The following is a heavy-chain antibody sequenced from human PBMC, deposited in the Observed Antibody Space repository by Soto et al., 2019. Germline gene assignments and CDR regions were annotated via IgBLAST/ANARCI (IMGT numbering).Heavy chain of an antibody. CDR3: AKEYYYGSGSYYNFDY. Sequence: EVQLLESGGGLVQPGGSLRLSCAASGFTFSSYAMSWVRQAPGKGLEWVSAISGSGGSTYYADSVKGRFTISRDNSKNTLYLQMNSLRAEDTAVYYCAKEYYYGSGSYYNFDYWGQGTLVTVSS. CDR1: GFTFSSYA. V-gene: IGHV3-23*01. D-gene: IGHD3-10*01. CDR2: ISGSGGST. J-gene: IGHJ4*02.